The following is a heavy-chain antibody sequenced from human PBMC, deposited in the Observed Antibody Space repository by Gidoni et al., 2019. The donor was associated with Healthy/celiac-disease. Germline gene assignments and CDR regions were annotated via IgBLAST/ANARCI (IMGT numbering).Heavy chain of an antibody. Sequence: EVQLVESGGGLVQPGGSLKLSCAASGFTFSGSAMHWVRQASGKGLEWVGRIRSKANSYATAYAASVKGRFTISRDDSKNTAYLQMNSLKTEDTAVYYCTTLLEDIVVVVAATDYWGQGTLVTVSS. D-gene: IGHD2-15*01. CDR3: TTLLEDIVVVVAATDY. CDR2: IRSKANSYAT. V-gene: IGHV3-73*02. CDR1: GFTFSGSA. J-gene: IGHJ4*02.